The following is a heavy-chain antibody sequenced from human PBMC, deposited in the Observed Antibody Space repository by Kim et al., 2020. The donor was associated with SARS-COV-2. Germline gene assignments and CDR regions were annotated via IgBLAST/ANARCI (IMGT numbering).Heavy chain of an antibody. CDR3: ASTSPYYYDSSGLGVFDY. CDR1: GFTVSSNY. V-gene: IGHV3-53*01. J-gene: IGHJ4*02. D-gene: IGHD3-22*01. CDR2: IYSGGST. Sequence: GGSLRLSCAASGFTVSSNYMSWVRQAPGKGLEWVSVIYSGGSTYYADSVKGRFTISRDNSKNTLYLQMNSLRAEDTAVYYCASTSPYYYDSSGLGVFDYWGQGTLVTVSS.